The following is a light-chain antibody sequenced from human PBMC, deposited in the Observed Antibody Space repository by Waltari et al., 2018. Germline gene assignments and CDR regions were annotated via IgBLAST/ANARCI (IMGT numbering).Light chain of an antibody. CDR3: QQSYSTPST. V-gene: IGKV3-11*01. CDR1: QSVSSN. CDR2: DAS. J-gene: IGKJ1*01. Sequence: ETVLTQSPATLSLSPGERATLSCRASQSVSSNLAWYQQKPGQAPRLLIYDASNRATGIPARFSGSGSGTDFTLTISSLEPEDFATYYCQQSYSTPSTFGQGTKVEIK.